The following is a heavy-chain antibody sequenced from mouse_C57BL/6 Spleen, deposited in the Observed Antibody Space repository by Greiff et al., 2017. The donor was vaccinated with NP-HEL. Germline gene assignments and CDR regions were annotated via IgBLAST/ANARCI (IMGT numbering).Heavy chain of an antibody. J-gene: IGHJ3*01. D-gene: IGHD2-4*01. V-gene: IGHV1-85*01. CDR3: ARRGYDYEGGFAY. CDR2: IYPRDGST. CDR1: GYTLTSYD. Sequence: VQRVESGPQLVKPGASVKLSCKASGYTLTSYDINWVKQRPGQGLEWIGWIYPRDGSTKYNEKFKGKATLTVDTSSSTAYMELHSLTSEDSAVYFCARRGYDYEGGFAYWGQGTLVTVSA.